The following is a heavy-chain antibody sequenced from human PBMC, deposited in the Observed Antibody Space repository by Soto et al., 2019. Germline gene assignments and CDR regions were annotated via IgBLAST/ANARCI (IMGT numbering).Heavy chain of an antibody. CDR2: INPNSGGT. CDR1: GYTFTGYY. D-gene: IGHD3-16*01. J-gene: IGHJ6*02. V-gene: IGHV1-2*02. Sequence: GASVKVSCKASGYTFTGYYMHWVRQAPGQGLEWMGWINPNSGGTNYAQKFQGRVTMTRDTSISTAYMELSRLRSDDTAVYYCARDDVGYYYGMDVWGQGTTVTVSS. CDR3: ARDDVGYYYGMDV.